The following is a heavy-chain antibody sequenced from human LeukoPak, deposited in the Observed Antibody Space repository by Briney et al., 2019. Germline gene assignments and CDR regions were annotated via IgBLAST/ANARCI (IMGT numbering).Heavy chain of an antibody. V-gene: IGHV4-31*03. CDR2: IYYSGT. CDR3: ARSPFVGGVGATSWYFDL. CDR1: GGSISSGGYY. Sequence: SQTLSLTCTVSGGSISSGGYYWTWIRQHPGKGLEWIGYIYYSGTYYNPSLKSRVSISEDTSKNQFSLKLNSVSAADTAIYYCARSPFVGGVGATSWYFDLWGRGALVTVSS. D-gene: IGHD1-26*01. J-gene: IGHJ2*01.